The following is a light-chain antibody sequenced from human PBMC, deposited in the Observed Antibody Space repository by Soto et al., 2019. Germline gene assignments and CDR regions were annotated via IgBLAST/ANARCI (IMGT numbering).Light chain of an antibody. CDR3: QSYDSSNHVV. Sequence: NFMLTQPHSVSESPGKMVTISCTGSSGSIASNYVQWYQQRPGSAPTTVIYEDNQRPSGVPDRFSGSIDSSSNSASLTISGLKTEDEADYYCQSYDSSNHVVFGGGTKVTVL. V-gene: IGLV6-57*02. CDR1: SGSIASNY. J-gene: IGLJ2*01. CDR2: EDN.